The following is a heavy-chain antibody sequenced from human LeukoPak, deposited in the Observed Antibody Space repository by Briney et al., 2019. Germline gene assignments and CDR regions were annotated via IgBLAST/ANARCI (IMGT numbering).Heavy chain of an antibody. CDR2: VYYGGTT. D-gene: IGHD3-22*01. V-gene: IGHV4-39*01. CDR3: ARHPDYYDSSGHFYVEAFHI. Sequence: PSETPSLTCTVSGGSISSSSYYWAWIRQPPGKGLEWIGSVYYGGTTYYNPSLKSRVTISVDTSKNQYSLTLSSVTAADTAVFYCARHPDYYDSSGHFYVEAFHIWGQGTMVTVSS. J-gene: IGHJ3*02. CDR1: GGSISSSSYY.